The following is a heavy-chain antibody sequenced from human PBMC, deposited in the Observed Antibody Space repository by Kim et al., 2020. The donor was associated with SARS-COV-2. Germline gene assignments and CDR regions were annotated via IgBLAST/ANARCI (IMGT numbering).Heavy chain of an antibody. CDR1: GGSISSSSYY. CDR2: IYYSGST. Sequence: SETLSLTCTVSGGSISSSSYYWGWIRQPPGKGLEWIGSIYYSGSTYYNPSLKSRVTISVDTSKNQFSLKLSSVTAADTAVYYCARTGIVGATSLVTWFDPWGQGTLVTVSS. V-gene: IGHV4-39*01. J-gene: IGHJ5*02. D-gene: IGHD1-26*01. CDR3: ARTGIVGATSLVTWFDP.